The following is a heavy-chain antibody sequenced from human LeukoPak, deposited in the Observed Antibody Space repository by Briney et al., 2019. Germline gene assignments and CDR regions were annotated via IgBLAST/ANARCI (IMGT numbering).Heavy chain of an antibody. CDR1: GGSFSGDH. V-gene: IGHV4-34*01. CDR3: ARGGRNWFDP. J-gene: IGHJ5*02. CDR2: ITHNGST. Sequence: SETLSLTCAVYGGSFSGDHWTWLRQPPGKGLEWIGEITHNGSTNYNPSLKSRVTISEDTSKNQFSLKVSSVTAADTAVYYCARGGRNWFDPWGQGTLVTVSS.